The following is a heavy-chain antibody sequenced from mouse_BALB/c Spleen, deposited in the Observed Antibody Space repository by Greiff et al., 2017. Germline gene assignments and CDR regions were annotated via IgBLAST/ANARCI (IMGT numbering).Heavy chain of an antibody. CDR1: GFNIKDYY. CDR2: IDPENGDT. J-gene: IGHJ1*01. CDR3: NESVGYFDV. V-gene: IGHV14-4*02. Sequence: VQLQQSGAELVRSGASVKLSCTASGFNIKDYYMHWVKQRPEQGLEWIGWIDPENGDTEYAPKFQGKATMTADTSSNTAYLQLSSLTSEDTAVYYCNESVGYFDVWGAGTTVTVSS.